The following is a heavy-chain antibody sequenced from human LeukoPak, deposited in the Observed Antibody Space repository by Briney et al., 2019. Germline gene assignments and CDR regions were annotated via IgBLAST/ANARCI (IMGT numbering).Heavy chain of an antibody. CDR2: IRYDGSNK. V-gene: IGHV3-30*02. CDR1: GFTFISYG. J-gene: IGHJ6*03. D-gene: IGHD3-10*01. CDR3: AKDHSRYGSGSYYYYMDV. Sequence: GGSLRLSCAASGFTFISYGMHWVRQAPGKGLEWVAFIRYDGSNKYYADSVKGRFTISRDNSKNTLYLQMNSLRAEDTAVYYCAKDHSRYGSGSYYYYMDVWGKGTTVTISS.